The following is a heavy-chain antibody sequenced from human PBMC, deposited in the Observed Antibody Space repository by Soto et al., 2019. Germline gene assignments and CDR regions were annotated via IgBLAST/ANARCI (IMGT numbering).Heavy chain of an antibody. D-gene: IGHD4-17*01. CDR3: ARDRNDYGAGWFDP. CDR2: ISSSSSYT. Sequence: VQLVESGGGLVQPGGSLRLSCAASGFTFSDYYMSWIRQAPGKGLEWVSYISSSSSYTNYADSVKGRFTISRDNAKNSLYLQMNSLRAEDTAVYYCARDRNDYGAGWFDPWGQGTLVTVSS. CDR1: GFTFSDYY. V-gene: IGHV3-11*06. J-gene: IGHJ5*02.